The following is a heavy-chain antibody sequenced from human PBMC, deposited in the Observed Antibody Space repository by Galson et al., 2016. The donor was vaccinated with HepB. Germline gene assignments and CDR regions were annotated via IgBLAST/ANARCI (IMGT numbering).Heavy chain of an antibody. CDR3: AKDRGGPTAVCPHGMDV. V-gene: IGHV3-33*03. Sequence: SLRLSCAASGFSFNTYGMNWVRQAPGKGLEWVAFTWYDGSIEYYADSVQGRFSISRDKSKNNLYLEMNSLRAEDTAVYFCAKDRGGPTAVCPHGMDVWGQGTTVTVSS. CDR1: GFSFNTYG. CDR2: TWYDGSIE. D-gene: IGHD2-8*01. J-gene: IGHJ6*02.